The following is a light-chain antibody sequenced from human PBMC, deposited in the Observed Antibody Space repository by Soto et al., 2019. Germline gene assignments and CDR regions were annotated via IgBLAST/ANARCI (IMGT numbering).Light chain of an antibody. CDR1: QSISSY. CDR3: QQRGT. J-gene: IGKJ4*01. V-gene: IGKV3-11*01. Sequence: IVLTQSPATLSLSPGERATLSCRASQSISSYVAWYQQKPGQAPRLLIYDTSNRATGIPTRFSGSGSGTAFTLTISNLEPEDFAVYYCQQRGTFGGGTKLDIK. CDR2: DTS.